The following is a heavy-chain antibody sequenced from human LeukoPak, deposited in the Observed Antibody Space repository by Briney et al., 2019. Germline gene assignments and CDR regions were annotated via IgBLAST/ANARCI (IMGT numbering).Heavy chain of an antibody. Sequence: GGSVRLSCAASGFSFDDYPMHWVRQAPGKGLEWVSLINEDGGKTFYADSVRGRFTISRDNSKNSLYLQMNSLRTEDTALYYCAKEIDTLGTNAFDIWGQGTIVTVSS. CDR3: AKEIDTLGTNAFDI. CDR1: GFSFDDYP. D-gene: IGHD2-15*01. J-gene: IGHJ3*02. V-gene: IGHV3-43*02. CDR2: INEDGGKT.